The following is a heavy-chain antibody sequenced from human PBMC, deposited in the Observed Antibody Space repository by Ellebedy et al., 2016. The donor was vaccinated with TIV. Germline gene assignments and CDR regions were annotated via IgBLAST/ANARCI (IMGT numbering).Heavy chain of an antibody. CDR2: MNQDGNDK. CDR3: ASDGSYGDYRSPTHALTF. CDR1: GFSFRSYW. J-gene: IGHJ3*01. D-gene: IGHD4-17*01. V-gene: IGHV3-7*01. Sequence: GESLKISCAASGFSFRSYWMSWVRQAPGKGLQWVANMNQDGNDKYYVDSVRGRFTISRDNAKDSLYLQMNSLRADDTAVYFCASDGSYGDYRSPTHALTFWGQGTMVTVSP.